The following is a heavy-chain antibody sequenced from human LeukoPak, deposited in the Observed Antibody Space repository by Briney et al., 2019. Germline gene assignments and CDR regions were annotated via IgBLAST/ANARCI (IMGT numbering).Heavy chain of an antibody. CDR2: IIPILGIA. J-gene: IGHJ4*02. V-gene: IGHV1-69*04. CDR1: GGTFSSYA. D-gene: IGHD6-19*01. CDR3: ARTRGAGPGGHFDY. Sequence: SVKVSCKASGGTFSSYAISWVRQAPGQGLEWMGRIIPILGIANYAQKFQGRVTITADKSTSTAYMELSSLRSEDTAVYYCARTRGAGPGGHFDYWGQGTLVTVSS.